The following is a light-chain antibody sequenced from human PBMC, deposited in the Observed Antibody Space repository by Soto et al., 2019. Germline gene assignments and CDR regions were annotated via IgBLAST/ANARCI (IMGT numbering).Light chain of an antibody. CDR2: DAS. V-gene: IGKV3-11*01. J-gene: IGKJ2*01. Sequence: EIVLTQSPATLSLSPGERATLSCRASQSVSSYLAWYQQKPGQAPRLLIYDASNRATGIPARFSGSGSGTDFTLTISSLEPEDFAVYYCQHPENLFGQGTKLEIQ. CDR3: QHPENL. CDR1: QSVSSY.